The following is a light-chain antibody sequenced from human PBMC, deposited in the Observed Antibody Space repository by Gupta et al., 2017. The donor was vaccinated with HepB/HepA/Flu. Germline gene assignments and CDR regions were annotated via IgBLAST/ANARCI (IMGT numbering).Light chain of an antibody. CDR3: MQSTHWPPLA. Sequence: DVVLTQSPPSLPVTLGQPASMSCWSSQSLADTDGSTYLSWFQQRPGQSPRRLIYKVSNRDSGVPDRFIGSGSGSDFTLTISSVEAEDVGLYYCMQSTHWPPLAFGGGTKVEIK. CDR2: KVS. V-gene: IGKV2-30*01. J-gene: IGKJ4*01. CDR1: QSLADTDGSTY.